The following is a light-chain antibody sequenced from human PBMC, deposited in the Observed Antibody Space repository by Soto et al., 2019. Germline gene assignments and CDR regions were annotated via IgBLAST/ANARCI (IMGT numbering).Light chain of an antibody. Sequence: DIPMTQSPSSVSASVGDRVTITCRASQGIGDRLAWYQQKPGRAPKLLIYSASSLLSGVPSRFSGSGSGTDFTLTISSLQPEDFATYLCQQAYSFPRTFGGGTKVEIK. J-gene: IGKJ4*01. CDR1: QGIGDR. CDR3: QQAYSFPRT. V-gene: IGKV1-12*01. CDR2: SAS.